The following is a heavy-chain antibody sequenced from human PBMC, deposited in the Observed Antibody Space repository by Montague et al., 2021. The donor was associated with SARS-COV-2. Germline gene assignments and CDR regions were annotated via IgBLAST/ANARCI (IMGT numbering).Heavy chain of an antibody. D-gene: IGHD2-8*01. CDR3: ARAASDLVLMVYAICAFDL. J-gene: IGHJ3*01. CDR2: IYYSGST. CDR1: GGSISSGGYY. V-gene: IGHV4-31*03. Sequence: TLSLTCTVSGGSISSGGYYWSWIRQHPGKGLEWIGYIYYSGSTYYNPSLKSRVTISVDTSKNQFSLKLSSVTAADTAVYYCARAASDLVLMVYAICAFDLWGQGTMVTVSS.